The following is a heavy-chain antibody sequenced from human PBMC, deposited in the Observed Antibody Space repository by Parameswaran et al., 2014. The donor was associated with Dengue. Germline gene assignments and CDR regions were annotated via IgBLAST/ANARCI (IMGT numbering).Heavy chain of an antibody. J-gene: IGHJ4*02. V-gene: IGHV4-39*01. D-gene: IGHD3-3*01. Sequence: LSCTVSGGSISSSSYYWGWIRQPPGKGLEWIGSIYYSGSTYYNPSLKSRVTISVDTSKNQFSLKLSSVTAADTAVYYCARRARRKTDFFDYWGQGTLVTVSS. CDR2: IYYSGST. CDR3: ARRARRKTDFFDY. CDR1: GGSISSSSYY.